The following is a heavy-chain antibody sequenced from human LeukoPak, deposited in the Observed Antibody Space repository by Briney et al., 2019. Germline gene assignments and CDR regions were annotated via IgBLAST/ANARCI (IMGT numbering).Heavy chain of an antibody. CDR1: GYTFTSYY. CDR3: ARVARGGFWSGYYTAHLSFDY. J-gene: IGHJ4*02. Sequence: ASVTVSCKASGYTFTSYYMHWVRQAPGQGLEWMGIINPSGGSTSYAQKFQGRVTMTRDTSTSTVYMELSSLRSEDTAVYYCARVARGGFWSGYYTAHLSFDYWGQGTLVTVSS. CDR2: INPSGGST. V-gene: IGHV1-46*01. D-gene: IGHD3-3*01.